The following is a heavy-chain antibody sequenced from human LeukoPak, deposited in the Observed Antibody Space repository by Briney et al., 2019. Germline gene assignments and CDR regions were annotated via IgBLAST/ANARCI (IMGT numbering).Heavy chain of an antibody. CDR2: INHSGST. J-gene: IGHJ1*01. CDR3: ARWAHDSSGYLFQH. D-gene: IGHD3-22*01. V-gene: IGHV4-34*01. Sequence: SETLSLTCAVYGGSFSGYYWSWIRQPPGKGLEWIGEINHSGSTNYNPSLKSRVTISVDTSKNQFSLKLSPVTAADTAVYYCARWAHDSSGYLFQHWGQGTLVTVSS. CDR1: GGSFSGYY.